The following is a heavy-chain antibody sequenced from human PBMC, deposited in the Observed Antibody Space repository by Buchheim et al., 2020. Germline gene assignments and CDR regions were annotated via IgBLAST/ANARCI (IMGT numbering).Heavy chain of an antibody. CDR1: GYSFTSYW. V-gene: IGHV5-51*01. J-gene: IGHJ6*02. CDR2: IYPGDSDT. Sequence: EVQLVQSGAEVKKPGASLKISCKGSGYSFTSYWIGWVRQMPGKGLEWMGIIYPGDSDTRYSKSFQGQVTISADKSLSTAYPQWSSLKASDTAMYYCARRVGPIAVVGNGGVRDGMDVWGQGTT. CDR3: ARRVGPIAVVGNGGVRDGMDV. D-gene: IGHD6-19*01.